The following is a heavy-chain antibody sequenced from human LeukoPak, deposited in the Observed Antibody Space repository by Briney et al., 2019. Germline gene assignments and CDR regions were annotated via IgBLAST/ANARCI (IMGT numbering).Heavy chain of an antibody. CDR1: GYTFTSYD. V-gene: IGHV1-8*01. Sequence: ASVKVSCKASGYTFTSYDINWVRQATGQGLEWMGWMNPNSGSTGYAQKFQGRVTMTRNTSISTAYMELSSLRSEDTAVYYCARSGDYDFWSGRTDAFDIWGQGTMVTVSS. J-gene: IGHJ3*02. CDR2: MNPNSGST. D-gene: IGHD3-3*01. CDR3: ARSGDYDFWSGRTDAFDI.